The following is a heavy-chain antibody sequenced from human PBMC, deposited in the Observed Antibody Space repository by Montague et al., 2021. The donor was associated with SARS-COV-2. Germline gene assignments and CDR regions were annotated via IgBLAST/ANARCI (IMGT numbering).Heavy chain of an antibody. CDR1: GFTFSGHW. V-gene: IGHV3-74*01. D-gene: IGHD3-9*01. CDR3: ATDRTVAPGYGFDP. Sequence: SLRLSCAASGFTFSGHWMHWVRQLPGKGLLWVSRINTDGTITNYADSVKGRFTISRDNAKNSMYLQMNSLRVEDTAVYYCATDRTVAPGYGFDPWGQGTLVTVSS. J-gene: IGHJ5*02. CDR2: INTDGTIT.